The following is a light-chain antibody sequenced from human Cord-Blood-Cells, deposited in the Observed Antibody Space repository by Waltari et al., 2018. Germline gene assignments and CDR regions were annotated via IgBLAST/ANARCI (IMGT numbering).Light chain of an antibody. CDR1: SSYVGGFNC. V-gene: IGLV2-14*01. J-gene: IGLJ1*01. CDR3: SSYTSSSTLYV. CDR2: NVS. Sequence: LTPPASVSGSPGNSLILSCTGTSSYVGGFNCVSCYQQHTGKAPTIMIYNVSNRPSGVSNRFSGPKSGNTASLTISGLQAEDEADYYCSSYTSSSTLYVFGTGTKVTVL.